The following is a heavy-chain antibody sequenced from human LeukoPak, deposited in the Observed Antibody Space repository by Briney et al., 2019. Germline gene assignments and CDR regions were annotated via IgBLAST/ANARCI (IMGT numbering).Heavy chain of an antibody. V-gene: IGHV3-21*01. J-gene: IGHJ4*02. CDR1: GFTFSSYS. Sequence: PEGSLRLSCAASGFTFSSYSMNWVRQAPGKGLEWVSSISSSSSYIYYADSVKGRFTISRDNAKNSLYLQMNSLRAEDTAVYYCARWGPDPYHKDYYGSGSYYNVDYWGQGTLVTVSS. CDR2: ISSSSSYI. D-gene: IGHD3-10*01. CDR3: ARWGPDPYHKDYYGSGSYYNVDY.